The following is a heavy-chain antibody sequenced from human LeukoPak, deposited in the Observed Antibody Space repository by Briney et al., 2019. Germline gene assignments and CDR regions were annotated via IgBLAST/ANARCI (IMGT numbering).Heavy chain of an antibody. D-gene: IGHD3-10*02. CDR1: GFTFSSYS. CDR2: ISSSSSTI. V-gene: IGHV3-48*01. CDR3: AKDGNYYVPVKYFQH. J-gene: IGHJ1*01. Sequence: PGGSQRLSCAASGFTFSSYSMNWVRQAPGKGLEWVSHISSSSSTIYYADSVKGRFTISRDNAKNSLYLQMNSLRAEDTAVYYCAKDGNYYVPVKYFQHWGQGTLVTVSS.